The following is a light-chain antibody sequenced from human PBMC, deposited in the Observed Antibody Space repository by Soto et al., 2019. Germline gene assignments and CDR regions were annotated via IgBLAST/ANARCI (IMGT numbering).Light chain of an antibody. CDR2: GAS. Sequence: PWERATLSCRASQSVSSSYLAWYQQKPGQSPRLLIFGASIRATGIPARFSGSGSGTEFNLTIGSLQSEDCALYYCQQYNNWPGTFGQGTKVDIK. CDR1: QSVSSSY. J-gene: IGKJ1*01. V-gene: IGKV3-15*01. CDR3: QQYNNWPGT.